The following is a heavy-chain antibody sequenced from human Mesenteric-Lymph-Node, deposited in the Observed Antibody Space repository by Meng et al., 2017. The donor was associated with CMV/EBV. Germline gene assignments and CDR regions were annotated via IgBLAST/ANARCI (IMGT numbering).Heavy chain of an antibody. CDR3: AKDQSGSRDVLIPAAYDY. CDR2: IRHDGSNQ. Sequence: GGSLRLSCAASGFSFSTYGMHWVRQAPGKGLEWVAFIRHDGSNQYIADSVKGRFTISRDNSKDTLYLQMNSLRAEDTAVYYCAKDQSGSRDVLIPAAYDYWGQGTLVTVSS. CDR1: GFSFSTYG. V-gene: IGHV3-30*02. J-gene: IGHJ4*02. D-gene: IGHD2-2*01.